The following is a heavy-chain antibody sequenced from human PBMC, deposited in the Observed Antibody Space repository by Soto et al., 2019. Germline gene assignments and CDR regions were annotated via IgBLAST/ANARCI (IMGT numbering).Heavy chain of an antibody. CDR3: ARVGSGGWELQRGNYYYYYGTDV. J-gene: IGHJ6*02. V-gene: IGHV1-18*04. CDR2: ISAYNGNT. D-gene: IGHD1-26*01. Sequence: GASVKVSCKASGYTFTSYGISWVRQAPGQGLEWMGWISAYNGNTNYAQKLQGRVTMTTDTSTSTAYMELRSLRSDDTAVYYCARVGSGGWELQRGNYYYYYGTDVWGQGTTVTVSS. CDR1: GYTFTSYG.